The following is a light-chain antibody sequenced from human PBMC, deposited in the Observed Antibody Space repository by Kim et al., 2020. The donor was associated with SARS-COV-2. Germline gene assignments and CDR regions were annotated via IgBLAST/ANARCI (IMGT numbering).Light chain of an antibody. CDR1: SSDVGGYNY. CDR3: SSYAGRNNVV. Sequence: QSALTQPPSASGSPGQSVTISCTGTSSDVGGYNYVSWYQQHPGKAPKLMIFQVSKRPSGVPDRFSGSKSGNTASLTVSGLQAEDEADDYCSSYAGRNNVVFGGGTQLTVL. V-gene: IGLV2-8*01. J-gene: IGLJ2*01. CDR2: QVS.